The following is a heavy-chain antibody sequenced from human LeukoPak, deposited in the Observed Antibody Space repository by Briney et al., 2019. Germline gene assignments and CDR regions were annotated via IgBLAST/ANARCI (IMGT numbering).Heavy chain of an antibody. CDR2: IYYSGSN. J-gene: IGHJ4*02. V-gene: IGHV4-59*01. D-gene: IGHD3-3*01. CDR3: ARGRVGGVY. Sequence: SETLSLTCTVAGGSLNNYYWSWIRQPPGKGLEWIGTIYYSGSNNYNPSLKSRVTISVDPPKNQFSLKLSSVTAAATAVYYCARGRVGGVYWGQGTLVTVSS. CDR1: GGSLNNYY.